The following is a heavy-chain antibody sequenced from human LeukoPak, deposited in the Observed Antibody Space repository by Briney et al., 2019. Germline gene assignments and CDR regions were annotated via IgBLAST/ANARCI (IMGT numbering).Heavy chain of an antibody. Sequence: GGSLRLSCAASGFTFSSYGMHWVRQAPGKGLEWVAVISYDGSNKYYADSVKGRFTISRDNSKNTLYLQMSSLRAEDTAVYYCVRSYDSSGYLVIRPHFDYWGQGTLVTVSS. J-gene: IGHJ4*02. V-gene: IGHV3-30*03. CDR3: VRSYDSSGYLVIRPHFDY. CDR1: GFTFSSYG. D-gene: IGHD3-22*01. CDR2: ISYDGSNK.